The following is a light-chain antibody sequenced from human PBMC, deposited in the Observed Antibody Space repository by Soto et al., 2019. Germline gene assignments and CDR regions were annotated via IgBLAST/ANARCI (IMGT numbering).Light chain of an antibody. CDR3: QQTDRTPQT. V-gene: IGKV1-39*01. Sequence: DIQMTQSPSSLSASVGDRVTISCRASQSIRNYVSWYQQKPGTAPKLLIRAASTLQSGVPSRFSGSGSGTDFTLTISSLQTHDFATPFCQQTDRTPQTFGQGTNVEI. J-gene: IGKJ1*01. CDR2: AAS. CDR1: QSIRNY.